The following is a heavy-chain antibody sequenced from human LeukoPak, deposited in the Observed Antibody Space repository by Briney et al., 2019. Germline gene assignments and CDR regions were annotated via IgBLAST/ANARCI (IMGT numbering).Heavy chain of an antibody. CDR1: GGSMSTFY. V-gene: IGHV4-59*01. D-gene: IGHD5-24*01. Sequence: SETLSLTCTVSGGSMSTFYWSWIRQPPGKGLEWIGYIYYSGSTNYNPSFKSRVTISVDTSKNQFSLRLSSVTAADTAFYFCARTPDVTRWLQPFDYWGQGILVTVSS. J-gene: IGHJ4*02. CDR2: IYYSGST. CDR3: ARTPDVTRWLQPFDY.